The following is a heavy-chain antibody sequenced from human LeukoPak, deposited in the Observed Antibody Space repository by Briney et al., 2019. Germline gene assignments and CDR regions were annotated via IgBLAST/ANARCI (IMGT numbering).Heavy chain of an antibody. V-gene: IGHV3-30-3*01. CDR1: GFTFSSYA. D-gene: IGHD2-2*01. Sequence: GGSLRLSCAASGFTFSSYAMHWVRQAPGKGLEWVAVISSDGSNKYYADSVKGRFTISRDNSKNTLYLQMNSLRAEDTAVYYCARDAPEINIVVVPAAIEGYFDYWGQGTLVTVSS. CDR2: ISSDGSNK. CDR3: ARDAPEINIVVVPAAIEGYFDY. J-gene: IGHJ4*02.